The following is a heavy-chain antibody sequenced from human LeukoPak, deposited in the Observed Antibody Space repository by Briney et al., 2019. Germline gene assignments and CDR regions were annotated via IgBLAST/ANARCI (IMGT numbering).Heavy chain of an antibody. CDR1: GFTFSSDA. V-gene: IGHV3-23*01. CDR3: AKKQASIAAARRFDY. Sequence: GGSLRLSCAASGFTFSSDAMSWVRQAPGEVLGWVSAISGSGGSTYYADSVKGRFTISRDNSKNTLYLQMNSLRAEDTAVYYCAKKQASIAAARRFDYWGQGTLVTVSS. CDR2: ISGSGGST. J-gene: IGHJ4*02. D-gene: IGHD6-13*01.